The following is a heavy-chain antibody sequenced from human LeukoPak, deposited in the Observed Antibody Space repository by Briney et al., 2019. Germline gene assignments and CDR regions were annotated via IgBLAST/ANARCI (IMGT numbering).Heavy chain of an antibody. Sequence: ASVKVSFKASGYTFTSYYMHWVRQAPGQGLEWMGIINPSGGSTSYAQKFQGRVTMTRDTSISTAYMELTSLRSEDTAVYYCVGGAPNWGFDFWGQGTLVIVSS. D-gene: IGHD7-27*01. CDR1: GYTFTSYY. J-gene: IGHJ4*02. CDR3: VGGAPNWGFDF. V-gene: IGHV1-46*01. CDR2: INPSGGST.